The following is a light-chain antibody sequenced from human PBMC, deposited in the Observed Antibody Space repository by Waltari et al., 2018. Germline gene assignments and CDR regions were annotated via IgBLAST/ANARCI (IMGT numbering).Light chain of an antibody. CDR3: QQYNSYSLWT. CDR2: KAS. Sequence: DIQMTQSPSTLSASVGARVTITCRASQSISSWLAWYQQKPEKAPKLLIYKASSLESGVPSRFSGSGSGTEFTLTIISLQPDDFATYYCQQYNSYSLWTFGQGTKVEIK. J-gene: IGKJ1*01. V-gene: IGKV1-5*03. CDR1: QSISSW.